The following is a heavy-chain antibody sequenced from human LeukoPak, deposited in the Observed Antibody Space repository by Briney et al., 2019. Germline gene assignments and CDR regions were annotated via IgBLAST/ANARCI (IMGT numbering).Heavy chain of an antibody. Sequence: SETLSLTCTVSGGSISSTSYFWGWIRQPRGKGLEWIGSIYYRGDTYYNPSLKSRVTISVDTSKNHFSLKLSSVTAADTAVYYCARYLNYADYTAAFDIWGQGTMVAVSS. D-gene: IGHD4-17*01. CDR1: GGSISSTSYF. J-gene: IGHJ3*02. CDR3: ARYLNYADYTAAFDI. CDR2: IYYRGDT. V-gene: IGHV4-39*02.